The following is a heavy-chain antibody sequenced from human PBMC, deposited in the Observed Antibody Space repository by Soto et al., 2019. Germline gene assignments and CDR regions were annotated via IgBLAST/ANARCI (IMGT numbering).Heavy chain of an antibody. D-gene: IGHD3-10*01. CDR1: GFTFSSFA. J-gene: IGHJ5*02. CDR3: ESGSGTSPKYTWLDP. Sequence: GGSLRLSCAASGFTFSSFAMTWVRQAPGKGLEWVSSISNSGFNTYYADSVKGRLTVSRDNSKNTLYLQMRSLRAEDTAIYYCESGSGTSPKYTWLDPWGQGPLVTVSS. V-gene: IGHV3-23*01. CDR2: ISNSGFNT.